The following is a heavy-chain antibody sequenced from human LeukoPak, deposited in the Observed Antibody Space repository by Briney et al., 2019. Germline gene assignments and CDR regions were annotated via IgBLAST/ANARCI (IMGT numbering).Heavy chain of an antibody. J-gene: IGHJ4*02. Sequence: GGSLRLSCAASGFTFSSYGMHWVRQAPGKGLEWVAFIRYDGSNKYYADSVKGRFTMSRDNAKNTLYLHMNSLRAEDTAVYYCGRDPYSSGRVEFWGQGTLVTVSS. CDR1: GFTFSSYG. CDR2: IRYDGSNK. V-gene: IGHV3-30*02. CDR3: GRDPYSSGRVEF. D-gene: IGHD6-19*01.